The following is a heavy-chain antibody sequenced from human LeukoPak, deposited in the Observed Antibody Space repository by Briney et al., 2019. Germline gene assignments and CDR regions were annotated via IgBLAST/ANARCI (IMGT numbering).Heavy chain of an antibody. CDR1: GFTFTNYY. D-gene: IGHD3-10*01. V-gene: IGHV1-18*01. Sequence: ASVKVSCEASGFTFTNYYITRVRQAPGQGLEWMGWISAYNGKTNYAQNLQDRVTMTTDTTTSTAYMEVRSLRSDDTAVYYCARVDNYDSGTYYMDWLDPWGQGTLVTVSS. J-gene: IGHJ5*02. CDR3: ARVDNYDSGTYYMDWLDP. CDR2: ISAYNGKT.